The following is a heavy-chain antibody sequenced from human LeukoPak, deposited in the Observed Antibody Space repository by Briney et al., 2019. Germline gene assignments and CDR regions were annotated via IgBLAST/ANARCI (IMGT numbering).Heavy chain of an antibody. CDR2: ISSSGRTI. CDR1: GFTFSSYE. CDR3: ARGSLTGEYGMDV. D-gene: IGHD1-20*01. J-gene: IGHJ6*02. V-gene: IGHV3-48*03. Sequence: GGSLRLSCAASGFTFSSYEMNWVRQAPGKGLEWISYISSSGRTIYYADSVKGRFTISGDNAKNSLYLQMNSLRVEDTAVYYCARGSLTGEYGMDVWGQGTTVTVSS.